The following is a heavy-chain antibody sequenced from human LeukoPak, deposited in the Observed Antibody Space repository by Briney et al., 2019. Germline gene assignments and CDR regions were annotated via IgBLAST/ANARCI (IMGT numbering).Heavy chain of an antibody. J-gene: IGHJ4*02. Sequence: GRSLRLSCAASGFTFSSYGMHWVRQAPGKGLEWVAVISYDGSNKYYADSVKGRFTISRDNSKNTLYLQMNSLRAEDTAVYYCARGSPHYDILTGYYFGYWGQGTLVTVSS. CDR1: GFTFSSYG. CDR2: ISYDGSNK. CDR3: ARGSPHYDILTGYYFGY. V-gene: IGHV3-30*03. D-gene: IGHD3-9*01.